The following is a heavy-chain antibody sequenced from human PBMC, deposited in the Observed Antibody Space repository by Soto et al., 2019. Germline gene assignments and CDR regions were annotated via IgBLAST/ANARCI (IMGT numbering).Heavy chain of an antibody. Sequence: GGSLRLSCAASGFTFSSYWMSWVRQAPGKGLEWVANIKEDGSEKYYVDSVKGRFTISRDDAKNSLYLQMNSLRAEDTAVYYCARTTVVAAYIYWGQGTLVTVSS. V-gene: IGHV3-7*03. CDR1: GFTFSSYW. CDR2: IKEDGSEK. CDR3: ARTTVVAAYIY. D-gene: IGHD2-15*01. J-gene: IGHJ4*02.